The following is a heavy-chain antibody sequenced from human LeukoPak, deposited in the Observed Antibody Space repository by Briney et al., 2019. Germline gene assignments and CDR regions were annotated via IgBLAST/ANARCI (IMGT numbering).Heavy chain of an antibody. J-gene: IGHJ4*02. CDR3: ARVGVTAGLDY. V-gene: IGHV4-39*07. CDR2: IYYSGST. CDR1: GGSISSSSYY. Sequence: SETLSLTCTVSGGSISSSSYYWGWIRRPPGKGLEWIGSIYYSGSTYYNPSLKSRVTISVDTSKNQFSLKLSSVTAADTAVYYCARVGVTAGLDYWGQGTLVTVSS. D-gene: IGHD6-13*01.